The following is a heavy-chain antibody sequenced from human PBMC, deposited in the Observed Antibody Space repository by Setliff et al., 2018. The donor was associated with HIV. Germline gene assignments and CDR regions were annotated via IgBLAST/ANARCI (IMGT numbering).Heavy chain of an antibody. Sequence: PSENLSLTCAVYGGSFSGDYWVWIRQSPGKGLEWIGDISQTRSTNYDPSLKSRVTISLDTSKNQLSLKLSSVSAADTAVYYCARGRLRTVTSLIKKRASYTWLDPWGQGTLVTVSS. CDR3: ARGRLRTVTSLIKKRASYTWLDP. V-gene: IGHV4-34*01. CDR1: GGSFSGDY. D-gene: IGHD4-4*01. CDR2: ISQTRST. J-gene: IGHJ5*02.